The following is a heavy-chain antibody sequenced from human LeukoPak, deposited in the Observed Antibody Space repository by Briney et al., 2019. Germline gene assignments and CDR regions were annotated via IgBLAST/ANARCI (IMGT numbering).Heavy chain of an antibody. CDR3: ARCYYDSSGYPLGFDY. CDR2: ISSSSSYI. J-gene: IGHJ4*02. D-gene: IGHD3-22*01. CDR1: GFTFSTFA. V-gene: IGHV3-21*01. Sequence: GGSLRLSCAASGFTFSTFAMIWVRQPPGKGLEWVSSISSSSSYIYYADSVKGRFTISRDNAKNSLYLQMNSLRAEDTAVYYCARCYYDSSGYPLGFDYWGQGTLVTVSS.